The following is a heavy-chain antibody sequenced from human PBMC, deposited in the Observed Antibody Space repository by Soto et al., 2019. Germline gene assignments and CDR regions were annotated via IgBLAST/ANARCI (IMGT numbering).Heavy chain of an antibody. CDR1: GFPFSDYA. CDR2: VSHDGRNT. J-gene: IGHJ4*02. D-gene: IGHD6-19*01. CDR3: AKGGRQWLVTSDFNY. V-gene: IGHV3-30*18. Sequence: VQLVESGGGVVQPGRSLRLSCAASGFPFSDYAMHWVRQAPGTGLEWVAVVSHDGRNTHYADSVKGRFTISRDSSKNTVSLEMTSLRAEDTAVYYCAKGGRQWLVTSDFNYWGQGALVTVSS.